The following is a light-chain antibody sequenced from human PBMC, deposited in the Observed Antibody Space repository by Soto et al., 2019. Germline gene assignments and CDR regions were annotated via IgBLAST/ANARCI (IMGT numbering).Light chain of an antibody. CDR2: DVS. V-gene: IGLV2-14*03. CDR1: SSDVGGYNY. J-gene: IGLJ1*01. Sequence: QSVLTQPASVSGSPGQSITISCTGTSSDVGGYNYVSWYQHHPGKAPKLMIYDVSNRPSGVSNRFSGSKSGNTASLTISGLRAEDEADYYCYSYTSSSTFIFGTGTKLTVL. CDR3: YSYTSSSTFI.